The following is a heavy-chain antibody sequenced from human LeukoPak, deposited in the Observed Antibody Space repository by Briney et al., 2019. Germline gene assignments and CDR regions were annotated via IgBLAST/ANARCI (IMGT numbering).Heavy chain of an antibody. V-gene: IGHV1-24*01. CDR1: GYTLTELS. Sequence: ASVKVSCKVSGYTLTELSMHWVRQAPGEGLEWMGGFDPEDGETIYAQKFQGRVTMTEDTSTDTAYMELSSLRSEGTAVYYCATPLSGSYNYWGQGTLVTVSS. CDR2: FDPEDGET. J-gene: IGHJ4*02. D-gene: IGHD1-26*01. CDR3: ATPLSGSYNY.